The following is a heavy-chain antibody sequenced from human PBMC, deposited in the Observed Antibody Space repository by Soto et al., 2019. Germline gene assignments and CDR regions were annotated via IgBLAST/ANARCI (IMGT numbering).Heavy chain of an antibody. CDR2: IYWDDDK. Sequence: SGPTLVNPTQTLTLTCTFAGFSLSTSGVGVGWIRQPPGKALEWLALIYWDDDKRYSPSLKSRLTITKDTSKNQVVLTMTNMDPVDTATYYCAHRPPTVSSSWPDNTDFDYWGQGTLVTVSS. CDR3: AHRPPTVSSSWPDNTDFDY. V-gene: IGHV2-5*02. D-gene: IGHD6-13*01. CDR1: GFSLSTSGVG. J-gene: IGHJ4*02.